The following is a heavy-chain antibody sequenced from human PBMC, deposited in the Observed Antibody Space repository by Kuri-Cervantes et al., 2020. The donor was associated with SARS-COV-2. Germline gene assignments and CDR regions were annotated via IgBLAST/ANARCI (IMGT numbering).Heavy chain of an antibody. CDR2: IYYSGST. CDR3: ARHPHAVAGPIDY. V-gene: IGHV4-39*01. CDR1: GGSIGSSSYY. D-gene: IGHD6-19*01. Sequence: SETLSLTCTVSGGSIGSSSYYWGWIRQPPGKGPEWIGSIYYSGSTYYNPSLKSRVTISVDTSKNQFSLKLSSVTAADTAVYYCARHPHAVAGPIDYWGQGTLVTVSS. J-gene: IGHJ4*02.